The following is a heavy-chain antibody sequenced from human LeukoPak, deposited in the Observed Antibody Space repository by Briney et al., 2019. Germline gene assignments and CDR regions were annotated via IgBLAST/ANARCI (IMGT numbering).Heavy chain of an antibody. J-gene: IGHJ4*02. Sequence: GASVKVSCKASGYTFTSYYMHWVRQAPGQGLEWMGWISAYNGNTNYAQKLQGRVTMTTDTSTSTAYMELRSLRSDDTAVYYCAKDRPNIVAPFTKNYFDYWGQGTLVTVSS. CDR2: ISAYNGNT. D-gene: IGHD2-21*01. CDR3: AKDRPNIVAPFTKNYFDY. CDR1: GYTFTSYY. V-gene: IGHV1-18*04.